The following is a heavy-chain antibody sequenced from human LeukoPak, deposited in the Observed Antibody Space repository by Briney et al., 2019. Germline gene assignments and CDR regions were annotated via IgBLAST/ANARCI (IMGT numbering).Heavy chain of an antibody. CDR1: GFTFSSRDW. Sequence: GGSLRLSCVASGFTFSSRDWMTWVRQAPGKGLVWVSYISSRSSNKEYADSVKGRFTISRDNSKNSLYLQMDSLRAEDSAIYYCAREGWDLNALDIWGQGTMVTVSP. J-gene: IGHJ3*02. V-gene: IGHV3-48*04. D-gene: IGHD1-26*01. CDR3: AREGWDLNALDI. CDR2: ISSRSSNK.